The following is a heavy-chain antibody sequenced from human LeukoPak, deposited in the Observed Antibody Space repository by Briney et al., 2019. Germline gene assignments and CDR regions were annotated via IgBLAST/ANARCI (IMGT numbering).Heavy chain of an antibody. CDR3: ARAVSRGKANYYGMDV. CDR2: IYYSGST. CDR1: GGSISSSSYY. Sequence: PSETLSLTCTVSGGSISSSSYYWGWIRQPPGKGLEWIGSIYYSGSTYYNPSLKSRVTISVDTSKNQFSLKLSSVTAADTAVYYCARAVSRGKANYYGMDVWGQGTTVTVSS. D-gene: IGHD2-15*01. V-gene: IGHV4-39*07. J-gene: IGHJ6*02.